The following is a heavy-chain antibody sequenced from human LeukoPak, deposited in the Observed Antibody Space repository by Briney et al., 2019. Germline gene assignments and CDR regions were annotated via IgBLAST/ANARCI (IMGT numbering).Heavy chain of an antibody. D-gene: IGHD4-17*01. CDR3: ARLSTVTTFDY. Sequence: GGSLRLSCAASGFTFSSYEMNWVRQAPGKGLEWVSYISSSGSTIYYADSVKGRFTISRDNAKNSLYLQMNRLRAEATAVYYCARLSTVTTFDYWGQGTLVTVSS. CDR2: ISSSGSTI. CDR1: GFTFSSYE. V-gene: IGHV3-48*03. J-gene: IGHJ4*02.